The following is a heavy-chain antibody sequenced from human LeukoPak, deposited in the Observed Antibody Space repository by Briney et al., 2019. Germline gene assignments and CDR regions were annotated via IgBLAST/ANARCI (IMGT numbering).Heavy chain of an antibody. CDR2: ISYDGSNT. CDR1: GFTFSSYG. Sequence: GGSLRLSCAASGFTFSSYGMQWVRQAPGKGLEWVAVISYDGSNTYYADSVKGRFTISRDNSKNTLYLQMNSLRAEDTAVYYCARARGTGGYYFDYWGQGTLVIVSS. CDR3: ARARGTGGYYFDY. V-gene: IGHV3-30*03. J-gene: IGHJ4*02. D-gene: IGHD4-23*01.